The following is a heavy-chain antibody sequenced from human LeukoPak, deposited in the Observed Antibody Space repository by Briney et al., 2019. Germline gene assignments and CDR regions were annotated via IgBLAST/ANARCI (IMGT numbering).Heavy chain of an antibody. V-gene: IGHV1-8*01. D-gene: IGHD1-1*01. Sequence: ASVKVSCKASGYTFTSYDINWVRQATGQGLEWMGWMNPNSGNTGYAQKFQGRVTMTRNTSISTAYMELSSLRSEDTAVYYCAKVARHNWRPSMNWFDPWGQGTLVTVSS. J-gene: IGHJ5*02. CDR1: GYTFTSYD. CDR2: MNPNSGNT. CDR3: AKVARHNWRPSMNWFDP.